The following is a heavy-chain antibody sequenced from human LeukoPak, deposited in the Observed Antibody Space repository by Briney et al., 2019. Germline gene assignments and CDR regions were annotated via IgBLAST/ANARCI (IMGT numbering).Heavy chain of an antibody. J-gene: IGHJ3*02. V-gene: IGHV3-9*01. Sequence: GVSLRLSCAASGFTFDDYAMHWVRQAPGKGLEWVSGISWNSGSIGYADSVKGRFTISRDNAKNSLYLQMNSLRAEDTALYYCAKDTVGAFDIWGQGTMVTVSS. CDR2: ISWNSGSI. CDR3: AKDTVGAFDI. CDR1: GFTFDDYA.